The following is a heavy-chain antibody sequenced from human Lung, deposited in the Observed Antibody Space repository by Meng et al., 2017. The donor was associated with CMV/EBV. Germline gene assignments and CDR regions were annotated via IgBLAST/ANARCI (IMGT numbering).Heavy chain of an antibody. CDR1: GGXFSGYY. CDR3: AKGKARSSGVNKYYYYYGMDV. Sequence: PXTXSLXCAVYGGXFSGYYWSWIRQPPGKGLEWIGEINHSGSTNYNPSFKSRVTRAVDTFKNQFSQKLCSVTAADTAVYYCAKGKARSSGVNKYYYYYGMDVWXQGTXVTVSS. J-gene: IGHJ6*02. CDR2: INHSGST. V-gene: IGHV4-34*01. D-gene: IGHD6-6*01.